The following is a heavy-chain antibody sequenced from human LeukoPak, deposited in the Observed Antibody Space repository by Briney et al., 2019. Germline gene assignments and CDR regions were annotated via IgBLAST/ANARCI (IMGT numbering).Heavy chain of an antibody. V-gene: IGHV3-30*18. D-gene: IGHD2-15*01. CDR2: ISYDGSNK. Sequence: PGRSLRLSCAASGFTFSTYGMHWVRQAPGKGLEWVAVISYDGSNKYYVDSVKGRFTNSRDNSKNTLDLQMNSLRAEDTAVYYCAKELHKTTWYSHWGQGTLVTVSS. CDR1: GFTFSTYG. CDR3: AKELHKTTWYSH. J-gene: IGHJ4*02.